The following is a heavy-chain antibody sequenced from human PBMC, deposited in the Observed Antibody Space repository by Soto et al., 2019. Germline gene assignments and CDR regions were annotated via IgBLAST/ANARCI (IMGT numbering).Heavy chain of an antibody. CDR3: ARLIYGDYRYYYYYMDV. D-gene: IGHD4-17*01. V-gene: IGHV4-39*01. J-gene: IGHJ6*03. CDR2: IYYSGST. CDR1: GGSISSSSYY. Sequence: SETLSLTCTVSGGSISSSSYYWGWIRQPPGKGLEWIGSIYYSGSTYYNPSLKSRVTISVDTSKNQFSLKLSSVTAADTAVYYCARLIYGDYRYYYYYMDVWGKGTTVTVSS.